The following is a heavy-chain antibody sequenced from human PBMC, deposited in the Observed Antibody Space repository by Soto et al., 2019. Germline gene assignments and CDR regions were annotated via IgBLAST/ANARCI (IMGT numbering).Heavy chain of an antibody. CDR2: ISGSGGTT. V-gene: IGHV3-23*01. D-gene: IGHD5-12*01. CDR3: ARYPEYSAYDGTYFDY. Sequence: GGSLRLSFAASGFTFRTYAMGWVRQAPAKGPEWVSVISGSGGTTYYADSVKGRFTISRDNSKNTLYLQMNSLRAEDTALYYCARYPEYSAYDGTYFDYWGQGTLVTVSS. CDR1: GFTFRTYA. J-gene: IGHJ4*02.